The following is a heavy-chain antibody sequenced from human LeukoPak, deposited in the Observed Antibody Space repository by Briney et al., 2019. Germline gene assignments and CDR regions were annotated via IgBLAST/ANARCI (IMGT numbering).Heavy chain of an antibody. J-gene: IGHJ6*03. CDR2: IYSGGST. Sequence: GGSLRLSCAASGFTVSSNYMSWVRQAPGKGLEWVSVIYSGGSTYYADSVKGRFTISRDNSKNTLYLQMNSLRAEDTAVYYCASGVVVQDYMDVWGKGTTVTVSS. D-gene: IGHD2-2*01. V-gene: IGHV3-53*01. CDR1: GFTVSSNY. CDR3: ASGVVVQDYMDV.